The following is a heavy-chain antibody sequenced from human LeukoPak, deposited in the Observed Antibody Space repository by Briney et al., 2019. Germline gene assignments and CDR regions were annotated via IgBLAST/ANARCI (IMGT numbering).Heavy chain of an antibody. V-gene: IGHV3-30*04. CDR3: ARATGGSYYDADYYYGLDV. CDR1: GFTFSNYA. D-gene: IGHD2-15*01. CDR2: IAFDGINN. Sequence: GRSLRLSCTASGFTFSNYAMQWVRQAPGKGLEWVAIIAFDGINNYYTGSVKGRFTISRDNSKSTLYLQMNSLRPEDSAAYYCARATGGSYYDADYYYGLDVWGQGTTVTVS. J-gene: IGHJ6*02.